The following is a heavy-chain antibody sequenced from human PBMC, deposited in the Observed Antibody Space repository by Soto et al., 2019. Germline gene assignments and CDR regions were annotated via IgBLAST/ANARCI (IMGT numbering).Heavy chain of an antibody. V-gene: IGHV4-59*01. J-gene: IGHJ5*02. CDR2: IYYSGST. D-gene: IGHD3-9*01. CDR3: ARGAYDILPGPQGWFDP. CDR1: GGSISSYY. Sequence: SETLSLTCTVSGGSISSYYWSWIRQPPGKGLEWIGYIYYSGSTNYNPSLKSRVTISVDTSKNQFSLKLSSVTAADTAVYYCARGAYDILPGPQGWFDPWGQGTLVTVSS.